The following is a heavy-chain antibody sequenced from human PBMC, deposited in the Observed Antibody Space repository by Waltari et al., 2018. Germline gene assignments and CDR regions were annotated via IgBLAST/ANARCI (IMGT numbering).Heavy chain of an antibody. Sequence: QLELQESGPGLVKPSETLSLTCSVSGGSIRRSVYSWVWIRQPPGKGLEWIGSIYYSGTTYYTPSLNSRVTISVDTSKNQFSLMLTAVTAADTAKYFWARQSYYDESGHDWGQGTLVTVSS. J-gene: IGHJ4*02. D-gene: IGHD3-22*01. V-gene: IGHV4-39*01. CDR3: ARQSYYDESGHD. CDR1: GGSIRRSVYS. CDR2: IYYSGTT.